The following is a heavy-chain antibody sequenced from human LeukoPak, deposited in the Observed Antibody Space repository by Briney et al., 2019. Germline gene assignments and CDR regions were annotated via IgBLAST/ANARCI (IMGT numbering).Heavy chain of an antibody. CDR1: GFTFSDYY. CDR3: ARDARQQLVERFDY. J-gene: IGHJ4*02. CDR2: ISSSGSTI. V-gene: IGHV3-11*01. D-gene: IGHD6-13*01. Sequence: GGSLRLSCAASGFTFSDYYMSWIRQAPGKGLEWVSYISSSGSTIYYADSVKGRFTISRDNAKNSLYLQMNSLIAEDTAVYYCARDARQQLVERFDYWGQGTLVTVSS.